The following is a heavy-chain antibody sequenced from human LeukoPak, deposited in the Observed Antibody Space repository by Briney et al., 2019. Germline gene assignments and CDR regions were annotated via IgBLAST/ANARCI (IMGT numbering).Heavy chain of an antibody. Sequence: GASVKVSCKASGGTFSSYAISWVRQAPGQGLEWMGRIIPIFGTANYAQKFQGRVTITTDESTSTAYMELSSLRSEDTAVYYCARDVVGDVGSWLPLDYWGQGTLVTVSS. D-gene: IGHD6-13*01. J-gene: IGHJ4*02. V-gene: IGHV1-69*05. CDR2: IIPIFGTA. CDR1: GGTFSSYA. CDR3: ARDVVGDVGSWLPLDY.